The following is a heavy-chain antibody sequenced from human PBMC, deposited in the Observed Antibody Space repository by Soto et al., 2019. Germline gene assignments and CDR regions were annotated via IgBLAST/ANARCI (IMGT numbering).Heavy chain of an antibody. CDR2: IYHSGNT. CDR1: GGSISSGGYS. J-gene: IGHJ2*01. Sequence: QLQLQESGSGLVKPSQTLSLTCAVSGGSISSGGYSWSWIRQPPGKGLEWIGYIYHSGNTYYNPTLGIPVTIAVDRSKNQFSLNLSSVTAADTAVYYCARVPGLWGRCNLVTVSS. V-gene: IGHV4-30-2*01. CDR3: ARVPGL.